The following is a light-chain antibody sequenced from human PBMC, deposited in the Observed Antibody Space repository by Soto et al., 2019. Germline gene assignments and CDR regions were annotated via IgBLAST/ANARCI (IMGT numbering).Light chain of an antibody. CDR3: QSFDTSLRGSV. V-gene: IGLV1-40*01. CDR1: SSNLGAGYD. Sequence: QSVLTQPPSVSGAPGQRVTISCSGTSSNLGAGYDVHWYHQVPGTAPKLLIYGNNNRASGVPDRFSGSRSGTSASLAITGLQAEDEGEFYCQSFDTSLRGSVFGGGTKVTVL. J-gene: IGLJ3*02. CDR2: GNN.